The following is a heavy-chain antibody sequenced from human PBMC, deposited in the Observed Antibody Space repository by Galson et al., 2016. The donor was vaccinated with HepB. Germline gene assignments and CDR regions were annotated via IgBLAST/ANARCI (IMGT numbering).Heavy chain of an antibody. V-gene: IGHV3-74*01. CDR2: INGDWTST. CDR1: GFTFSNYW. CDR3: TRGVDLAAAGPRCSFNM. J-gene: IGHJ3*02. Sequence: SLRLSCAASGFTFSNYWMHWVRQGPGKGLVWVARINGDWTSTSYADFEEGRFTISRDNAKNTLYLQMNSLRAEDTAGYYCTRGVDLAAAGPRCSFNMWGQGTMVTVSS. D-gene: IGHD6-13*01.